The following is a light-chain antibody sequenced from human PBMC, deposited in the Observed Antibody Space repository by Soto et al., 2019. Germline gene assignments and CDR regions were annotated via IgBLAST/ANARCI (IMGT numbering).Light chain of an antibody. J-gene: IGLJ3*02. CDR2: ENN. CDR1: SSNIGNNY. V-gene: IGLV1-51*02. CDR3: GTWDSSLSAAV. Sequence: QSALTQPPSLSAAPGQRVTISCSGSSSNIGNNYVSWYQQLPGTAPKLLIFENNKRPSGIPDRFSGSKSGTSATLGITGLQTGDEADYYCGTWDSSLSAAVFGGGTKLTVL.